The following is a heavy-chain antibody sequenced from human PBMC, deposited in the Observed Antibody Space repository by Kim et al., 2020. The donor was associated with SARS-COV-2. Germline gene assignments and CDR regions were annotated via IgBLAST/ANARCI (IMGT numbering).Heavy chain of an antibody. CDR3: ARDGGLQFGYDSSGYYPDAFDI. CDR2: ISSSSSYI. Sequence: GGSLRLSCAASGFTFSSYSMNWVRQAPGKGLEWVSSISSSSSYIYYADSVKGRFTISRDNAKNSLYLQMNSLRAEDTAVYYCARDGGLQFGYDSSGYYPDAFDIWGQGTMVTVSS. V-gene: IGHV3-21*01. D-gene: IGHD3-22*01. J-gene: IGHJ3*02. CDR1: GFTFSSYS.